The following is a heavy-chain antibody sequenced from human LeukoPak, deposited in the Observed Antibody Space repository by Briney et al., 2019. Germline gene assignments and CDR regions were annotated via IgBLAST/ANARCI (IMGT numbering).Heavy chain of an antibody. V-gene: IGHV1-3*01. J-gene: IGHJ4*02. CDR2: INAGNGNT. D-gene: IGHD2-2*01. CDR1: GYTFTSYT. CDR3: ARGDIVVVPAAGTDY. Sequence: ASVKVFCKASGYTFTSYTFHLVRQAPGQRLEWMGWINAGNGNTKYSQKFQGRVAITRDTSASTAYMELSSLRSEDTAVYYCARGDIVVVPAAGTDYWGQGTLVTVSS.